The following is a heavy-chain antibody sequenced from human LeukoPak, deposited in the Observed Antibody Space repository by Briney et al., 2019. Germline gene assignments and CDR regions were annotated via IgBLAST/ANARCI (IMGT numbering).Heavy chain of an antibody. J-gene: IGHJ4*02. Sequence: GGSLRLSCAASGFTFSDYYMSWVRQAPGKGLEWVANIKQDGSEKYYVDSVKGRFTISRDNAKNSLYLQMNSLRAEDTAIYYCAKTYYYTSGNFWGQGTLVTVSS. V-gene: IGHV3-7*01. CDR3: AKTYYYTSGNF. D-gene: IGHD3-10*01. CDR1: GFTFSDYY. CDR2: IKQDGSEK.